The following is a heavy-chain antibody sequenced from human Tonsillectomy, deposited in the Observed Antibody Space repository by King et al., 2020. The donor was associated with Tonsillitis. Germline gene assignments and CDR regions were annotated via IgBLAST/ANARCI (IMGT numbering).Heavy chain of an antibody. V-gene: IGHV1-58*02. CDR2: IVVGSGKT. CDR3: ATATFYYDSSGYYPFDL. CDR1: GFTFTGSA. Sequence: MQLVQSGPEVKKPGTSVKVSCKASGFTFTGSAMQWVRQARGQRLEWIGWIVVGSGKTTYAQKFQERSTITRDLSTITAYMGLSSLRSEDTAVYYCATATFYYDSSGYYPFDLWGQGTLVTVSS. J-gene: IGHJ4*02. D-gene: IGHD3-22*01.